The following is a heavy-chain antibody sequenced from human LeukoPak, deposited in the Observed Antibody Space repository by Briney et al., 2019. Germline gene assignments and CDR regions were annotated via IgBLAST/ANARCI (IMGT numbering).Heavy chain of an antibody. V-gene: IGHV4-38-2*02. CDR1: GYSISSGYY. J-gene: IGHJ6*03. D-gene: IGHD1-1*01. CDR3: ARVSWFPGTSYYYMDV. Sequence: PSETLSLTCTVSGYSISSGYYWAWIRQPPGKGPEWIGSIYYSGTTYPNPSLKSRVTISVDTSKNQFSLKLSSVTAADTAVYYCARVSWFPGTSYYYMDVWGKGTTVTVSS. CDR2: IYYSGTT.